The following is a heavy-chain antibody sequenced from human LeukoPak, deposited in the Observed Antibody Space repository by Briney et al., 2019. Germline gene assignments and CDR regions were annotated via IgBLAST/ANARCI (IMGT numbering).Heavy chain of an antibody. CDR3: MVRETKTYYYYYMDV. V-gene: IGHV4-34*01. CDR1: GGSFSGYY. D-gene: IGHD3-10*01. J-gene: IGHJ6*03. CDR2: INHSGST. Sequence: SETLSLTCAVYGGSFSGYYWSWIRQPPGKGLEWIGEINHSGSTNYNPSLKSRVAISVDTSKNQFSLKLSSVTAADTAVYYCMVRETKTYYYYYMDVWGKGTTVTISS.